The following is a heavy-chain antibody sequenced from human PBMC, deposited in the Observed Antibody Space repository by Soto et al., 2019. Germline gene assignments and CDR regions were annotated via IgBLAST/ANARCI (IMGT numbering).Heavy chain of an antibody. CDR2: IYHSGST. Sequence: PSETLSLTCAVSGGSISSSNWWSWVRQPPGKGLEWIGEIYHSGSTNYNPSLKSRVTISVDKSKNQFSLKLSSVTAADTAVYYCARASFAAGPYFDYWGQGTLVTVSS. CDR1: GGSISSSNW. V-gene: IGHV4-4*02. CDR3: ARASFAAGPYFDY. D-gene: IGHD6-13*01. J-gene: IGHJ4*02.